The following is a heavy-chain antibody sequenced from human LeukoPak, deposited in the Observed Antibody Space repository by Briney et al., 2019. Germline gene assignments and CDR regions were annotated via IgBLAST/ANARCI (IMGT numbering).Heavy chain of an antibody. J-gene: IGHJ4*02. V-gene: IGHV3-30*03. CDR2: ISYDGSNK. CDR3: AREDGGSLDY. D-gene: IGHD1-26*01. CDR1: GFTFSSYG. Sequence: GGSLRLSCAASGFTFSSYGMHWVRQAPGKGLEWVAVISYDGSNKYYADSAKGRFTISRDNSKNTLYLQMNSLRAEDTAVYYCAREDGGSLDYWDQGTLVTVSS.